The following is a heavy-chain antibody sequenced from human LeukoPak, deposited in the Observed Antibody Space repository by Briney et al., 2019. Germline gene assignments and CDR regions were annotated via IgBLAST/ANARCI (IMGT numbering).Heavy chain of an antibody. J-gene: IGHJ4*02. CDR1: GGTFSSYA. D-gene: IGHD3-22*01. V-gene: IGHV1-69*05. CDR3: ARDVWLLGFFDY. Sequence: WASVKVSCKASGGTFSSYAISWVRQAPGQGLEWMGGIIPIFGTANYAQKLQGRVTITTDESTSTAYMELSSLRSEDTAVYYCARDVWLLGFFDYWGQGTLVTVSS. CDR2: IIPIFGTA.